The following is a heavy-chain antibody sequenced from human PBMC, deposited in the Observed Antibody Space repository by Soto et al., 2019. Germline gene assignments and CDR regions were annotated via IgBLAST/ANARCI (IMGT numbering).Heavy chain of an antibody. Sequence: QVQLVESGGGAVQPGTSLRLSCAASGFGFSNFGMHWVRQAPGKGLEWVAVIWYDGSDQKYAGSVKGRFTISRDNSKDTLYLQMNSLRVEDTAVYYCARGGRDHDFWRGYYSQINYGGPGTLVTVSS. CDR1: GFGFSNFG. V-gene: IGHV3-33*01. J-gene: IGHJ4*02. CDR3: ARGGRDHDFWRGYYSQINY. CDR2: IWYDGSDQ. D-gene: IGHD3-3*01.